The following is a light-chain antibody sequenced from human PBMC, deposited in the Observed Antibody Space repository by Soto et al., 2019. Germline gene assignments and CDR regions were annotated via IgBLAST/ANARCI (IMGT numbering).Light chain of an antibody. V-gene: IGLV4-69*02. CDR1: SGHSSYA. Sequence: QPVLTQSPSVSASLGASVNLTCTLDSGHSSYAIAWHQQQPEKGPRYLMMLNSDGSLNKGDGIPDRFSVSSSGAARYLPISSLQSEDAADYYCQTWGTGLRVFGGGTKLTVL. J-gene: IGLJ3*02. CDR3: QTWGTGLRV. CDR2: LNSDGSL.